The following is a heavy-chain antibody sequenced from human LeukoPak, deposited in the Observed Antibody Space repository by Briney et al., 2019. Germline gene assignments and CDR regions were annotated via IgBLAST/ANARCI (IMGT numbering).Heavy chain of an antibody. CDR1: AYTFTSYG. CDR3: ARGIQWYRSSYNWFDP. J-gene: IGHJ5*02. D-gene: IGHD6-6*01. Sequence: ASVNVSCKASAYTFTSYGISWVRQAPAQGLEGMGWSSAYNGNTNYAQKLQGRVTMTTDTSTSTAYMELRSLRSDDTAVYYCARGIQWYRSSYNWFDPWGQGTLVTVSS. V-gene: IGHV1-18*01. CDR2: SSAYNGNT.